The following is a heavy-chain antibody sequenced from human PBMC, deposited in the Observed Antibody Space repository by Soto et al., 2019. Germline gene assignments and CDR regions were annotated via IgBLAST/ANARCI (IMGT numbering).Heavy chain of an antibody. Sequence: SETLSLTCAIYGGSFSGYYWNWIRQPPGKGLEWIGEINESGSTNYNPSLKSRVTISVDASKNQFSLNLNSVTAADTAVYYCAEYFSESYRSLNWFDPWGQGTPVNVSS. J-gene: IGHJ5*02. V-gene: IGHV4-34*01. CDR2: INESGST. D-gene: IGHD3-16*02. CDR1: GGSFSGYY. CDR3: AEYFSESYRSLNWFDP.